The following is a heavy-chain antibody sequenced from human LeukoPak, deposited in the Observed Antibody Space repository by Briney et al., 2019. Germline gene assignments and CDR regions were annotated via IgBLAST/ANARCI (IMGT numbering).Heavy chain of an antibody. CDR3: AGRQLVRLADAFDI. CDR1: GFTLSSNY. CDR2: IYSGGST. D-gene: IGHD6-13*01. J-gene: IGHJ3*02. Sequence: PGGSLRLSCAASGFTLSSNYMSWVRQAPGKGLEWVSVIYSGGSTYYADSVKGRFTLSRDNPKNTLYLQMNSLRAEDTAVYYCAGRQLVRLADAFDIWGQGTMVTVSS. V-gene: IGHV3-53*01.